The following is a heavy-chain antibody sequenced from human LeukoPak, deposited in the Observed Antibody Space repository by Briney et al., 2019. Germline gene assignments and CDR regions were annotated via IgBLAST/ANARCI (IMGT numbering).Heavy chain of an antibody. V-gene: IGHV3-30*03. Sequence: GGSLRLSCVASGFTFSSYGMHWVRQAPGKGLEWVAVISYDGSNKYYADSVKGRFTISRDNSKNTLYLQMNSLRAEDTAVYYCAYTWHYYYYMDVWGKGTTVTVSS. CDR1: GFTFSSYG. CDR2: ISYDGSNK. J-gene: IGHJ6*03. CDR3: AYTWHYYYYMDV. D-gene: IGHD3-16*01.